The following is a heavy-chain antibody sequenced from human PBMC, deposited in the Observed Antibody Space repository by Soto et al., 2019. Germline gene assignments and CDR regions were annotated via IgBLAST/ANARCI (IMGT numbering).Heavy chain of an antibody. CDR1: GGSISSGLYY. J-gene: IGHJ4*02. Sequence: SETLSLTCTVSGGSISSGLYYWAWVRQPPGKGLEWIGSMFYSGTTYFNPSLKSRVTISVDTTKNQFSLKLSSVTAADTAVYFCARHGRYYGSGDYRYYFDYWSQGALVTVSS. V-gene: IGHV4-39*07. CDR3: ARHGRYYGSGDYRYYFDY. CDR2: MFYSGTT. D-gene: IGHD3-10*01.